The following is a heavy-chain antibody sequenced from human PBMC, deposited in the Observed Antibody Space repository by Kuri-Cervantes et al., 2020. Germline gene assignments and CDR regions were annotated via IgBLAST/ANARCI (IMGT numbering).Heavy chain of an antibody. J-gene: IGHJ4*02. CDR2: FEPEDGET. V-gene: IGHV1-24*01. Sequence: ASVKVSCKVSVYTLTELSMHWVRQAPGKGLEWMGGFEPEDGETIHAQKLQGRFTMTRNTSISTAYIELSSLRSEDTAVYYCARGPLYDYVWGSYRWDFGYWGQGTLVTVSS. CDR1: VYTLTELS. CDR3: ARGPLYDYVWGSYRWDFGY. D-gene: IGHD3-16*02.